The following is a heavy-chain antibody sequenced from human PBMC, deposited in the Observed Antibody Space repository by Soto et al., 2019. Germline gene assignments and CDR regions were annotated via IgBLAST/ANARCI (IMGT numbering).Heavy chain of an antibody. CDR1: GGSISSGGYY. J-gene: IGHJ4*02. V-gene: IGHV4-31*03. CDR2: IYYSGST. CDR3: AREPSI. Sequence: QVQLQESGPGLVKPSQTLSLTCTVSGGSISSGGYYWSWIRQHPGQGLEWIGYIYYSGSTYYNPSIQCRVTLSIDPSKYTFSLKLSSVTAADTAVYYCAREPSIWGQGTLVTFSS.